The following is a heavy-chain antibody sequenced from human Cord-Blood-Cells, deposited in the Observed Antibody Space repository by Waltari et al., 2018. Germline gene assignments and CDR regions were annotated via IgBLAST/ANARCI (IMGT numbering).Heavy chain of an antibody. Sequence: QVQLVQPGAEVKKPGSSVKVSCKASGGTFSSYAISWVRQALGQGLEWMGGIIPIFGTANYAQKFQGRVTITADESTSTAYMELSSLRSEDTAVYYCAREARNNYDFWSGYAFDIWGQGTMVTVSS. V-gene: IGHV1-69*01. CDR3: AREARNNYDFWSGYAFDI. J-gene: IGHJ3*02. D-gene: IGHD3-3*01. CDR2: IIPIFGTA. CDR1: GGTFSSYA.